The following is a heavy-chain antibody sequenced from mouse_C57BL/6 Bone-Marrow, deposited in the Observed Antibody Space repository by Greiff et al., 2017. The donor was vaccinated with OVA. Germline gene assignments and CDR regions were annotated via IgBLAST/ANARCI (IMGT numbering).Heavy chain of an antibody. CDR2: ISSGGSCT. V-gene: IGHV5-6*02. J-gene: IGHJ3*01. Sequence: DVMLVESGGDLVKPGGSLKLSCAASGFTFSGYGMPWVRQTPDKRLEWVATISSGGSCTYYPDSVKGRFTVSRDNAKNTLNLQMSSLKSEDKAMDYCARRGSNYVIAYWGQGTLVTVSA. CDR3: ARRGSNYVIAY. D-gene: IGHD2-5*01. CDR1: GFTFSGYG.